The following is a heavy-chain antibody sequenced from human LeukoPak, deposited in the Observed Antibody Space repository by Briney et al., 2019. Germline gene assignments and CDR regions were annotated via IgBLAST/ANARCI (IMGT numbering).Heavy chain of an antibody. Sequence: ASVKVSCKASGYTFTGYYMHWVRQAPGQGPEWMGWINPNSGGTNYAQKFQGRVTMTRDTSISTAYMELSRLRSDDTAVYYCARDGVSYYDSSGYSSYYYYMDVWGNGTTVTVSS. CDR2: INPNSGGT. D-gene: IGHD3-22*01. V-gene: IGHV1-2*02. CDR1: GYTFTGYY. CDR3: ARDGVSYYDSSGYSSYYYYMDV. J-gene: IGHJ6*03.